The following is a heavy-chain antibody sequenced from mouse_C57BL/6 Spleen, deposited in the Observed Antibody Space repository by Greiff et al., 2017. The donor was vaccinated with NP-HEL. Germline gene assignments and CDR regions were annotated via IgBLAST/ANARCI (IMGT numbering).Heavy chain of an antibody. J-gene: IGHJ2*01. CDR1: GYAFTNYL. CDR3: ARDYYYGSSRYYFDY. CDR2: INPGSGGT. D-gene: IGHD1-1*01. V-gene: IGHV1-54*01. Sequence: QVHVKQSGAELVRPGTSVKVSCKASGYAFTNYLIEWVKQRPGQGLEWIGVINPGSGGTNYNEKFKGKATLTADKSSSTAYMQLSSLTSEDSAVYFCARDYYYGSSRYYFDYWGQGTTLTVSS.